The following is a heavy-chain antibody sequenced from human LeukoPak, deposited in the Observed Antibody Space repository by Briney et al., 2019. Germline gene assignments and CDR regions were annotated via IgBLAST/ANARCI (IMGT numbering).Heavy chain of an antibody. Sequence: PSETLSLTCAVYGGSFSGYYWSWIRQPPGKGLEWIGEINHSGSTNYNPSPKSRVTIWVNTSKNKFSLKLSSVTAADTAGYYCASGGTMVRGVIHFDYWGQETLVTVSS. CDR1: GGSFSGYY. CDR2: INHSGST. D-gene: IGHD3-10*01. J-gene: IGHJ4*02. V-gene: IGHV4-34*01. CDR3: ASGGTMVRGVIHFDY.